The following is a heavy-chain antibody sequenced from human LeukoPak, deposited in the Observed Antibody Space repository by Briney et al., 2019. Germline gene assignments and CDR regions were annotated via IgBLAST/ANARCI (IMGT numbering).Heavy chain of an antibody. CDR2: MYSSGTT. J-gene: IGHJ2*01. D-gene: IGHD3-9*01. CDR3: PRQYSDFLPVYHRGKLYGYFDL. CDR1: GGSISSGSYS. V-gene: IGHV4-61*02. Sequence: SETLSLTCTVSGGSISSGSYSWNWIRQPAGKGLEWIGRMYSSGTTNYNPSLKSRVTISVDTSKNQFSLKLSSVTAADTAVYYGPRQYSDFLPVYHRGKLYGYFDLWGRGTLVTVSS.